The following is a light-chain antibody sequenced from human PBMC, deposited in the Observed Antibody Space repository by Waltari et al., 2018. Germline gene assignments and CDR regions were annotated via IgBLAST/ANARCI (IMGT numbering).Light chain of an antibody. J-gene: IGKJ4*01. CDR1: QSLTNS. CDR3: QHRDNWPLT. V-gene: IGKV3-11*01. Sequence: EIVLTQSPATLSLSPGERATISCRASQSLTNSLAWYQQKPGQAPRLLIFDASNRASGIPARFSGSGSGTDFTLTISSLEPEDFAVYYCQHRDNWPLTFGGGTKVEVK. CDR2: DAS.